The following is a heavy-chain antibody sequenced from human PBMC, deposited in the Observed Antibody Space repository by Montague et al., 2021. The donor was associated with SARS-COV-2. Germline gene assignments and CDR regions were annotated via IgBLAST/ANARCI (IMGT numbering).Heavy chain of an antibody. D-gene: IGHD6-13*01. J-gene: IGHJ4*02. CDR2: ISSSAGTK. V-gene: IGHV3-48*03. CDR1: GFTFSNYD. Sequence: SLRLSCAASGFTFSNYDMNWVRQAPGKGLEWVSYISSSAGTKYYSDSVKGRFTISRDNAKNSLFLQLNSLRAEDTAIYYCASTAGYSSGWYYWGQGILVTVSS. CDR3: ASTAGYSSGWYY.